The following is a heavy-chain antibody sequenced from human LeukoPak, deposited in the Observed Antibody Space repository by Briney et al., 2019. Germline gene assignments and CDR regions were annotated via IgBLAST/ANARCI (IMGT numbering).Heavy chain of an antibody. Sequence: SRTLSLTRPVSRGSIRSGGYYWSWIRQHPGKGLEWIGYIYYSGSTYYNPSLKSRVTISVDTSKNQFSLKLSSVPAADTAVYYCATPYDLWSGYYYWGQGTLVTVSS. CDR3: ATPYDLWSGYYY. V-gene: IGHV4-31*03. D-gene: IGHD3-3*01. J-gene: IGHJ4*02. CDR2: IYYSGST. CDR1: RGSIRSGGYY.